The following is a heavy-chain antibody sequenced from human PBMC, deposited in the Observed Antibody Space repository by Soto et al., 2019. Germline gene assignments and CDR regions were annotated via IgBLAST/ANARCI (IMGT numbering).Heavy chain of an antibody. CDR1: GGSISSSSYY. CDR2: IYYSGST. D-gene: IGHD2-15*01. CDR3: ARHQSTPLPASLDY. V-gene: IGHV4-39*01. Sequence: SETLSLTCTVSGGSISSSSYYWGWIRQPPGKGLEWIGSIYYSGSTYYNPSLKSRVTISVDTSKNQFSLKLSSVTAADTAVYYCARHQSTPLPASLDYWGQGTLVTVSS. J-gene: IGHJ4*02.